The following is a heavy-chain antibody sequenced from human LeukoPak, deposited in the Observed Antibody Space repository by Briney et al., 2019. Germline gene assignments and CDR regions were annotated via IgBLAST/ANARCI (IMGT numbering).Heavy chain of an antibody. D-gene: IGHD3-10*01. J-gene: IGHJ6*02. CDR3: ARDFFPASYGSGSYYNPYYYGMDV. CDR2: ISAYNGNT. V-gene: IGHV1-18*01. CDR1: GYTFTSYG. Sequence: ASVKVSCKASGYTFTSYGISWVRQAPGQGLGWMGWISAYNGNTNYAQKLQGRVTMTTDTSTSTAYMELRSLRSDDTAVYYCARDFFPASYGSGSYYNPYYYGMDVWGQGTTVTVSS.